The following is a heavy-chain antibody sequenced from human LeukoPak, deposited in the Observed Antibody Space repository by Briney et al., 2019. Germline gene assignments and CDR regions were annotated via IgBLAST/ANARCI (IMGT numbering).Heavy chain of an antibody. V-gene: IGHV3-74*01. CDR1: GFTVSYNY. J-gene: IGHJ4*02. CDR2: INIDGRST. D-gene: IGHD2-21*01. Sequence: PGGSLRLSCAASGFTVSYNYMSWVRQTPGKGLLWVSRINIDGRSTSYAPSVTGRFTMSRDNAKNTVYLQMNSLRAEDTAVYYCVRDVWGDRDGFFEYWGQGTLVTVSS. CDR3: VRDVWGDRDGFFEY.